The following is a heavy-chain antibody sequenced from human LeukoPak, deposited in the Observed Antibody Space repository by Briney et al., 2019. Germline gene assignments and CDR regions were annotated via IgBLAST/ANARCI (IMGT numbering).Heavy chain of an antibody. CDR2: ISSSSSYI. Sequence: GGSLRLSCAASGFTFSSYSMNWVRQAPGKGLEWVSSISSSSSYIYYADSVKGRFTISRDNAKNSLYLRMNSLRAEDTAVYYCARDHYCSSTSCPDYGMDVWGKGTTVTVSS. CDR3: ARDHYCSSTSCPDYGMDV. J-gene: IGHJ6*04. CDR1: GFTFSSYS. V-gene: IGHV3-21*01. D-gene: IGHD2-2*01.